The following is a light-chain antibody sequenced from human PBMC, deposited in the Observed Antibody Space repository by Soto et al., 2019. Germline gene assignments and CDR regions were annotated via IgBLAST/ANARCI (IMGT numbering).Light chain of an antibody. J-gene: IGKJ3*01. V-gene: IGKV1-8*01. CDR1: QGISSY. CDR3: QLYYIYLVT. CDR2: ASS. Sequence: AIRMTQSPSSLSASTGDRVTITCRASQGISSYLAWYQQKPGNAPKLLIYASSTLQSGVPSRFSGSGSWTDFTLTISCLQSEDFATYYCQLYYIYLVTFGPGTKVDIK.